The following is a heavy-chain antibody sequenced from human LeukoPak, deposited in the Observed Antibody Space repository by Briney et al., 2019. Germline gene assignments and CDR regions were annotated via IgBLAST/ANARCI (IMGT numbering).Heavy chain of an antibody. V-gene: IGHV4-61*01. CDR1: GGSVSSGSYY. Sequence: SETLSLTCIVSGGSVSSGSYYWRWIRQPPGKGLEWIGYIYYSGSTNYNPSLKSRVTISVATSKNQFSLKLSSVTAADTAVYYCARDEGKRVAGTRSYYYYGMDVWGKGNTVTVSS. CDR2: IYYSGST. D-gene: IGHD6-19*01. J-gene: IGHJ6*04. CDR3: ARDEGKRVAGTRSYYYYGMDV.